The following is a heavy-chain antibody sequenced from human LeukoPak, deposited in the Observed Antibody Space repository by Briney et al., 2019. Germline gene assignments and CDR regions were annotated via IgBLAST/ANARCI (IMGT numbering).Heavy chain of an antibody. V-gene: IGHV4-31*03. CDR3: ARPRAPTRYCSGGSCPFDY. Sequence: SETLSLTCTVSGGSISSGGYYWSWIRQHPGKGLEWIGYIYYSGSTYYNPSLKSRVTISVDTSKNQFSLKLSSVTAADTAVYYCARPRAPTRYCSGGSCPFDYWGQGTLVTVSS. D-gene: IGHD2-15*01. CDR1: GGSISSGGYY. J-gene: IGHJ4*02. CDR2: IYYSGST.